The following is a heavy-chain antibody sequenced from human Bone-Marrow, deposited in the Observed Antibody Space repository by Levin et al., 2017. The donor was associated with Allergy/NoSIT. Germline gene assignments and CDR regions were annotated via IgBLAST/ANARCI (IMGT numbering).Heavy chain of an antibody. CDR3: AKDIGGTSYYDFWSGYSDYYYYGMDV. Sequence: PGGSLRLSCAASGFTFDDYAMHWVRQAPGKGLEWVSGISWNSGSIGYADSVKGRFTISRDNAKNSLYLQMNSLRAEDTALYYCAKDIGGTSYYDFWSGYSDYYYYGMDVWGQGTTVTVSS. D-gene: IGHD3-3*01. CDR2: ISWNSGSI. CDR1: GFTFDDYA. J-gene: IGHJ6*02. V-gene: IGHV3-9*01.